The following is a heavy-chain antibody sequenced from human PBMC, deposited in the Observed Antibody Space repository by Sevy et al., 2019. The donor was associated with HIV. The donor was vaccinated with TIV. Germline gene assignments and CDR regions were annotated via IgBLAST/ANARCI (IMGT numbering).Heavy chain of an antibody. D-gene: IGHD2-2*02. J-gene: IGHJ4*02. CDR2: IYPGDSDT. Sequence: GESLKISCKGSGYSFTSYWIGWVRQMPGKGLEWMGIIYPGDSDTRYSPSFQGQDNISADKAINTAYLQWSSLKASETAMYYCARHDPVGYCSSTSCYSWDYWGQGTLVTVSS. V-gene: IGHV5-51*01. CDR1: GYSFTSYW. CDR3: ARHDPVGYCSSTSCYSWDY.